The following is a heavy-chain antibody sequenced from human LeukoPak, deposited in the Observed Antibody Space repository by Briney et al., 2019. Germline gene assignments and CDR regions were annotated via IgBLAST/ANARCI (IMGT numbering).Heavy chain of an antibody. J-gene: IGHJ6*02. Sequence: GGSLRLSCAASGFTFSSYAMHWVRQTPGKGLEWGAVISYDGSNKYYADSVKGRFTISRDNSKNTLYLQMNSLRAEDTAVYYCAREKARGYYYGMDVWGQGTTVTVSS. CDR3: AREKARGYYYGMDV. CDR2: ISYDGSNK. V-gene: IGHV3-30-3*01. CDR1: GFTFSSYA. D-gene: IGHD3-10*01.